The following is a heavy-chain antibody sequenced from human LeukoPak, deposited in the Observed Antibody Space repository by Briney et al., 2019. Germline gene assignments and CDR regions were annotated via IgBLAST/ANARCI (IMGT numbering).Heavy chain of an antibody. Sequence: SETLSLTCTVSGGSISSYYWSWIRQPPGKGLEWIGYIYYSGSTNYNPSLKSRVTISVDTSKNQFSLKLSSVTAADTAVYYCARLRIAVAGTPQYYFDYWGQGTLVTVSS. D-gene: IGHD6-19*01. CDR3: ARLRIAVAGTPQYYFDY. J-gene: IGHJ4*02. V-gene: IGHV4-59*08. CDR2: IYYSGST. CDR1: GGSISSYY.